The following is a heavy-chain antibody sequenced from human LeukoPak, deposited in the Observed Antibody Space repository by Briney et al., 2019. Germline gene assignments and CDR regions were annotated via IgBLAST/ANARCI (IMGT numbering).Heavy chain of an antibody. Sequence: VASVKVSCKASGGTFSSYAISWVRQAPGQGLEWMGGIVPIFGTANYAQKFQGGVTITADESTSTAYMELSSLRSEDTAVYYCARDAGGGGWSSYFDYWGQGTLVTVSS. J-gene: IGHJ4*02. V-gene: IGHV1-69*01. D-gene: IGHD2-15*01. CDR1: GGTFSSYA. CDR3: ARDAGGGGWSSYFDY. CDR2: IVPIFGTA.